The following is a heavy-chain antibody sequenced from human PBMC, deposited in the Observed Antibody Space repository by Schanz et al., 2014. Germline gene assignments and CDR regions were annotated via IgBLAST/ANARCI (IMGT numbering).Heavy chain of an antibody. CDR3: ATIGVNDYWRFGLDL. D-gene: IGHD3-16*01. CDR1: GFTFNGNY. CDR2: IIPIVDIT. J-gene: IGHJ6*02. V-gene: IGHV1-69*09. Sequence: QVQLVQSGAEVKKPGASVKVSCKASGFTFNGNYIHWVRQAPGQGLEWMGRIIPIVDITNYAQKFLGRVTITADKSTSTAYMELKSLRSADTAVYYCATIGVNDYWRFGLDLWGQGTTVTVSS.